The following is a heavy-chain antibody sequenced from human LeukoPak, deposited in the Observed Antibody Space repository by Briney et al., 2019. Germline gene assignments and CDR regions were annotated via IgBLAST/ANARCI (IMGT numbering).Heavy chain of an antibody. V-gene: IGHV3-48*03. CDR3: GASRQYVGAFDI. CDR1: GFTFSSYE. Sequence: PGGSLRLSCAASGFTFSSYESYWVRQAPGKGLEWISYISSRSSTIKYADSVRGRFTISRADARESLFLQMNSLRAEDTAIYYCGASRQYVGAFDIWGQGTLVTVSS. J-gene: IGHJ3*02. CDR2: ISSRSSTI. D-gene: IGHD3-16*01.